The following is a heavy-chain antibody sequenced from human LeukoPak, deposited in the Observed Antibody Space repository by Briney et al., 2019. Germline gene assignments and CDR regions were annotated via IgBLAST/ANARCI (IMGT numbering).Heavy chain of an antibody. Sequence: GGSLRLSCAASGFTSSSYAMHWVRQAPGKGLEWVAVISYDGSNKYYADSVKGRFTISRDNSKNTLYLQMNSLRAEDTAVYYCARKNDYGDEYFDYWGQGTLVTVSS. CDR2: ISYDGSNK. D-gene: IGHD4-17*01. J-gene: IGHJ4*02. V-gene: IGHV3-30-3*01. CDR1: GFTSSSYA. CDR3: ARKNDYGDEYFDY.